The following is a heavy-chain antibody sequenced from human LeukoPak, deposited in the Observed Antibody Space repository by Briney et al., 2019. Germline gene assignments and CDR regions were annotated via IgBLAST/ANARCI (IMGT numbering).Heavy chain of an antibody. CDR3: ARHYYDSSGYYIFDY. J-gene: IGHJ4*02. V-gene: IGHV4-59*02. D-gene: IGHD3-22*01. Sequence: PSETLSLSCTVSGGSVSGYYRSWIRQPPGKGLEWIGYIYYSGSTNYNPSLNSRVTISVDTSKNQFSLKLSSVTAADTAVYYCARHYYDSSGYYIFDYWGQGTLVTVSS. CDR1: GGSVSGYY. CDR2: IYYSGST.